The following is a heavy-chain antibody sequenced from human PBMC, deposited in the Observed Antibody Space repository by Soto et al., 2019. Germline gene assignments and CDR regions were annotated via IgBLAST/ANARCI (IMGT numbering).Heavy chain of an antibody. D-gene: IGHD2-2*01. CDR3: ARYVADITSCYQDLPDDYYYGMDV. J-gene: IGHJ6*02. CDR2: IIPIFGSP. V-gene: IGHV1-69*01. CDR1: GGTFSTYA. Sequence: QEQLVQSGAEIKKPGSSVKISCEASGGTFSTYAFSWVRQAPGQGLEWMGGIIPIFGSPSYAQKFQGRVMMTADEFLSTAYMELSSKSSDATAVYYCARYVADITSCYQDLPDDYYYGMDVWGQGTTVTVSS.